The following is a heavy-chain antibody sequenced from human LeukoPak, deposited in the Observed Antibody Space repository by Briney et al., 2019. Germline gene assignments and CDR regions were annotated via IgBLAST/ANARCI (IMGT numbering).Heavy chain of an antibody. CDR1: GYSFTIQA. CDR2: VNTTTGNP. Sequence: VASVKVSFTASGYSFTIQAINWVRQAPGQGLQWMGWVNTTTGNPTYAQGFTGRFVFSFDTSVSTAYLQISSLKAEDTAVYYRVGAETSVGYFDYWGQGTLVTVSS. CDR3: VGAETSVGYFDY. J-gene: IGHJ4*02. V-gene: IGHV7-4-1*02. D-gene: IGHD4-23*01.